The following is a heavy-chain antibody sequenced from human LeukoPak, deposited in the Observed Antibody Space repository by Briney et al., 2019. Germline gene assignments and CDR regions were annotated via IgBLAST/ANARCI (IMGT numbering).Heavy chain of an antibody. CDR3: ARLFSGSYDY. V-gene: IGHV4-34*01. CDR1: GFTFSSYA. CDR2: INHSGST. D-gene: IGHD1-26*01. Sequence: LRLSCAASGFTFSSYAMHWVRQAPGKGLEWIGEINHSGSTNYNPSLKSRVTISVDTSKNQFSLKLSSVTAADTAVYYCARLFSGSYDYWGQGTLVTVSS. J-gene: IGHJ4*02.